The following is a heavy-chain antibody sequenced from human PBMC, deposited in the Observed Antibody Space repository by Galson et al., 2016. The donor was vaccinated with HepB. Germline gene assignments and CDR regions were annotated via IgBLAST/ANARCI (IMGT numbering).Heavy chain of an antibody. J-gene: IGHJ4*02. V-gene: IGHV3-11*01. D-gene: IGHD2-15*01. CDR1: GFKFSDYY. Sequence: SLRLSCAASGFKFSDYYMNWIRQAPGKGLEWVSYISSTGSNIYYADSVKGRFTISRDNAKNSLYLQINSLSAEDTAVYYCARGYSLYFDFWGQGTLVTASS. CDR2: ISSTGSNI. CDR3: ARGYSLYFDF.